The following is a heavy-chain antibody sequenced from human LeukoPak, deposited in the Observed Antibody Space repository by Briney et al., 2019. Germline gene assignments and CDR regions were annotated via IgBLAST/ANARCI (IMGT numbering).Heavy chain of an antibody. V-gene: IGHV1-24*01. CDR3: ASRLLIHLWAKDF. CDR2: LNPEDGKT. D-gene: IGHD5-18*01. Sequence: ASVKVSCKVSGYALTELSMHWVRQTPGKGLEWMGGLNPEDGKTTYAQKFQGRVTMTEDTSTDTAYMELSSLRSEDTAVYFCASRLLIHLWAKDFWGQGTLVTVSS. J-gene: IGHJ4*02. CDR1: GYALTELS.